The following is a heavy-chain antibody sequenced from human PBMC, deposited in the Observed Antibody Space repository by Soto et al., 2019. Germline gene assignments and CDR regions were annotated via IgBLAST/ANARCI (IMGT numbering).Heavy chain of an antibody. V-gene: IGHV1-8*01. D-gene: IGHD3-10*01. J-gene: IGHJ4*02. CDR2: MNPNSGNT. CDR3: ARGGVFFFAAPSNPFDY. CDR1: GYTFTSYD. Sequence: GASVKVSCKASGYTFTSYDINWVRQATGQGLEWMGWMNPNSGNTGYAQKFQGRVTMTRSTSISTAYMELSSLRSEDTAVYYCARGGVFFFAAPSNPFDYWGQGPLVTVPS.